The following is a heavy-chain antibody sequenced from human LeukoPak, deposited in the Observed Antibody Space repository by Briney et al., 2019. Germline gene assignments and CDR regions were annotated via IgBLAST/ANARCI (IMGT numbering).Heavy chain of an antibody. CDR2: ISGSGGST. D-gene: IGHD1-1*01. Sequence: GGSLRLSCAASGFTFSSYAMSWVRQAPGKGLEWVSAISGSGGSTYYADSVKGQFTISRDNSKNTLYLQMNSLRAEDTAVYYCAKGDWNDPGSTGFDYWGQGTLVTVSS. CDR1: GFTFSSYA. CDR3: AKGDWNDPGSTGFDY. J-gene: IGHJ4*02. V-gene: IGHV3-23*01.